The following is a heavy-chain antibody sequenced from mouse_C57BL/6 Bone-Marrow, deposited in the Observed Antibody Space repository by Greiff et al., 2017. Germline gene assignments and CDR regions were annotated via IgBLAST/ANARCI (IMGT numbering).Heavy chain of an antibody. Sequence: EVKVEESGGGLVQPGGSMKLSCAASGFTFSDAWMDWVRQTPEKGLEWVSEIRNKAKNNATYYAESVKGRITISRDDSKSSVYLKMNGLRAEDTGIYYCKGRHYAMYYWGQGTSVTVSS. J-gene: IGHJ4*01. CDR1: GFTFSDAW. CDR2: IRNKAKNNAT. CDR3: KGRHYAMYY. V-gene: IGHV6-6*01.